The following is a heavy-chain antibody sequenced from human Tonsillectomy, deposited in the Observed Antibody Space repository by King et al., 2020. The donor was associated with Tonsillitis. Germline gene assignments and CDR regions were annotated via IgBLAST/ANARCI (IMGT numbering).Heavy chain of an antibody. CDR2: ISYDGINK. CDR3: AKDLSAYYRAGAFDI. J-gene: IGHJ3*02. D-gene: IGHD3-3*01. V-gene: IGHV3-30*18. Sequence: VQLVESGGGVVQPGRSLRLSCAASGFTFNNYGMHWVRQAPGKGVEWVAVISYDGINKQYADSVKGRFTISRDNSKNTLYLQINSQRPEDTALYFCAKDLSAYYRAGAFDIWGQGTMVTVSS. CDR1: GFTFNNYG.